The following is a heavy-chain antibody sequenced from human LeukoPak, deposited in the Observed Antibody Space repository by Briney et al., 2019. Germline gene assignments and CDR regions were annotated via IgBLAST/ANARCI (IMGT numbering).Heavy chain of an antibody. V-gene: IGHV3-43*02. D-gene: IGHD5-24*01. CDR2: ISGDGGST. J-gene: IGHJ3*02. CDR1: GFTFDDYA. CDR3: AKDSEMATPIDI. Sequence: GGSLRLSCAASGFTFDDYARHWVRQAPGKGLEWVSLISGDGGSTYYADSVKGRFTISRDNSKNSLYLQVNSLRTEDTALYYCAKDSEMATPIDIWGQGTMVTVSS.